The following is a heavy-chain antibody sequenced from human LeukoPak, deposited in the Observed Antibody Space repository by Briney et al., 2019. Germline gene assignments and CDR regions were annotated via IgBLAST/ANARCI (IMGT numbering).Heavy chain of an antibody. CDR3: ARDFQWLVANDAFDI. J-gene: IGHJ3*02. D-gene: IGHD6-19*01. CDR2: ISYDGSNK. Sequence: GGSLRLSCAASGFTFSSYAMHWVRQAPGKGLEWVAVISYDGSNKYYADSVKGRFTISRDNSKNTLYLQMNSLRAEDTAVYYCARDFQWLVANDAFDIWGQGTMVTVSS. V-gene: IGHV3-30-3*01. CDR1: GFTFSSYA.